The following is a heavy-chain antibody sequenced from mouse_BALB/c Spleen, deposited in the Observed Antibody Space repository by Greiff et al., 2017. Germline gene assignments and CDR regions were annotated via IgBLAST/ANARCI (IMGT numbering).Heavy chain of an antibody. CDR2: ISYSGST. D-gene: IGHD4-1*02. CDR3: ARSLSNWDRAWFAY. J-gene: IGHJ3*01. V-gene: IGHV3-2*02. Sequence: ESGPGLVKPSQSLSLTCTVTGYSITSDYAWNWIRQFPGNQLEWMGYISYSGSTSYNPSLKSRISITRDTSKNQFFLQLNSVTTEDTATYYCARSLSNWDRAWFAYWGQGTLVTVSA. CDR1: GYSITSDYA.